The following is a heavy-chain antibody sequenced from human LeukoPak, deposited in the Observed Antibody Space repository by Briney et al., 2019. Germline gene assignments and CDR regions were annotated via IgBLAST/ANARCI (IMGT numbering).Heavy chain of an antibody. CDR1: GYSFTSYW. CDR2: IYPGDSDT. V-gene: IGHV5-51*01. D-gene: IGHD5/OR15-5a*01. Sequence: GESLKISCKGSGYSFTSYWIGWVRQMPGKGLEWMGIIYPGDSDTRYSPSFQGQVTISADKSINTAYLQWSSLKASDTAMYYCARGRRFSVYDCDSWGQGTLVTISS. J-gene: IGHJ5*02. CDR3: ARGRRFSVYDCDS.